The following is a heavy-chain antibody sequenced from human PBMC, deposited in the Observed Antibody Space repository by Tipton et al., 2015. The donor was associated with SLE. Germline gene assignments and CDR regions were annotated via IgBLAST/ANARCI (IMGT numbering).Heavy chain of an antibody. D-gene: IGHD6-13*01. V-gene: IGHV4-59*11. CDR1: GGSISSHY. J-gene: IGHJ1*01. Sequence: TLSLTCTVSGGSISSHYWSWIRQPPGKGLEWIGYINYSGSTNYNPSLKSRVTISVDTSKNQFSLKLSSVTAADTAVYYCARGEEQLLPKGWGQGTLVTVSS. CDR3: ARGEEQLLPKG. CDR2: INYSGST.